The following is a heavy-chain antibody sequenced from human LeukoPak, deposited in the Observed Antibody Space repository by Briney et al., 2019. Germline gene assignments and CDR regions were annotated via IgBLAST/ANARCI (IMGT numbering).Heavy chain of an antibody. CDR2: IYYSGST. Sequence: SETLSLTCTVSGGSISSSSYYLGWIRQPPGKGLEWIGSIYYSGSTYYNPSLKSRVTISVDTSKNQFSLKLSSVTAADTAVYYCARDRAWIQRYGMDVWGQGTTVTVSS. D-gene: IGHD5-18*01. V-gene: IGHV4-39*07. CDR3: ARDRAWIQRYGMDV. J-gene: IGHJ6*02. CDR1: GGSISSSSYY.